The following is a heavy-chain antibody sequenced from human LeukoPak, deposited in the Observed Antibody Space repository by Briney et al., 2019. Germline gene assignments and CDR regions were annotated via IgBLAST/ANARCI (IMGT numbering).Heavy chain of an antibody. V-gene: IGHV3-48*04. CDR3: ASKDGSVFDY. J-gene: IGHJ4*02. D-gene: IGHD3-10*01. CDR1: GFTVSSNY. Sequence: PGGSLRLSCAASGFTVSSNYMSWVRQAPGKGLEWVSYISSSSSTIYYADSVKGRFTISRDNAKNSLYLQMNSLRAEDTAVYYCASKDGSVFDYWGQGTLVTVSS. CDR2: ISSSSSTI.